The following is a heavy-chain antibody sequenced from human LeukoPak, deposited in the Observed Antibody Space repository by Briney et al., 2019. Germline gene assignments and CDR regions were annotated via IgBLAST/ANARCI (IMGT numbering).Heavy chain of an antibody. CDR3: ARRGYSSGFDYFDY. CDR1: GGSISTSIYY. V-gene: IGHV4-39*07. CDR2: IYSYSGST. J-gene: IGHJ4*02. Sequence: SETLSLTCTVSGGSISTSIYYWGWIRQPPGEGLEWIGSIYSYSGSTNYNPSLKSRVTISVDTSKNQFFLKLRSVTAADTAVYYCARRGYSSGFDYFDYWGQGTLVTVSS. D-gene: IGHD6-19*01.